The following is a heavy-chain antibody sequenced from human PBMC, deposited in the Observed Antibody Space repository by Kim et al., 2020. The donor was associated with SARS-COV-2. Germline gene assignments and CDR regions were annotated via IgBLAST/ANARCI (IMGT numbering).Heavy chain of an antibody. CDR1: GFTFSNAW. CDR2: IKSKTDGGTT. J-gene: IGHJ4*02. Sequence: GGSLRLSCVASGFTFSNAWMSWVRQAPGKGLEWVGRIKSKTDGGTTDYAAPVKGRFTISRDDSKNTLYLQMNSLKTEDTAVYYCTTDKAAIVGVEFDYWGQGTLVTVSS. D-gene: IGHD2-21*01. CDR3: TTDKAAIVGVEFDY. V-gene: IGHV3-15*01.